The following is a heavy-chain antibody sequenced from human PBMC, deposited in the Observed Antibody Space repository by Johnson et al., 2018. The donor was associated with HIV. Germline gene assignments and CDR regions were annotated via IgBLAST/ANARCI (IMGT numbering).Heavy chain of an antibody. J-gene: IGHJ3*02. CDR2: ISCDGSNK. CDR3: AKETRDSRSAFDI. V-gene: IGHV3-30*18. D-gene: IGHD3-22*01. CDR1: GFSFSSYD. Sequence: QVQPMESGGGVVQPGKSLRLSCAASGFSFSSYDMHWVRQAPGKGLEWVALISCDGSNKDLADTVKGRLTISRDISKKTQYLQMNSLRPEDTAVYYCAKETRDSRSAFDIWGQGTMVTVSS.